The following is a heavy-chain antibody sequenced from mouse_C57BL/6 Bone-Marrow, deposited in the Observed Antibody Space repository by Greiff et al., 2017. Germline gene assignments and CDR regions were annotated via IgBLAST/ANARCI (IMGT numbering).Heavy chain of an antibody. CDR3: ARATRAWFAY. J-gene: IGHJ3*01. CDR2: IYPGDGDT. Sequence: VQLQQSGPELVKPGASVKISCKASGYAFSSSWMNWVKQRPGKGLEWIGRIYPGDGDTNYNGKFKGKATLTADKSSSTAYMHLSSLTSEDSAVYVCARATRAWFAYWGQGTLVTVSA. V-gene: IGHV1-82*01. CDR1: GYAFSSSW.